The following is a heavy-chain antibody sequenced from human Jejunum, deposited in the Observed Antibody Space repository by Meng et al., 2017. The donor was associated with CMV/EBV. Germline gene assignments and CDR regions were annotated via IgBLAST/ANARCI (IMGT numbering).Heavy chain of an antibody. CDR2: ITSEGAGGTL. J-gene: IGHJ4*02. Sequence: ASGFPFLNAWMTWVRQAPGKGLEWVGRITSEGAGGTLDYAAPVEGRFTISRDDSKNTLYLQMNSLKTEDTAVYYCTKGGPLGSYFDYWGQGALVTVSS. CDR3: TKGGPLGSYFDY. CDR1: GFPFLNAW. V-gene: IGHV3-15*01. D-gene: IGHD1-26*01.